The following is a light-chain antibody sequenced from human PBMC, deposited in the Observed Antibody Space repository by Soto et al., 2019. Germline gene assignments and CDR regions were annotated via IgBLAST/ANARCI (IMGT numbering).Light chain of an antibody. CDR3: QQYKNWPL. V-gene: IGKV3-15*01. CDR2: GAS. CDR1: HSVNSH. Sequence: MMMTQYPATLSVSPGERVTLSFRTSHSVNSHVAWYQQKPGQAPRLLLYGASTRATGIPVRFSGSGFGTEFTLTISSLQSEDFAVYYCQQYKNWPLFGQGTLLE. J-gene: IGKJ5*01.